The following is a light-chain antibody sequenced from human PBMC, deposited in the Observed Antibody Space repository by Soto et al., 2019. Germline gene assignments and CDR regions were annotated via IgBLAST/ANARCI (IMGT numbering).Light chain of an antibody. CDR2: STN. Sequence: QAVVTQEPSFSVSPGGTVTLTCGLSSGSVSTSYYPSWYQQTPGQAPRTLIYSTNTRSSGVPDRFSGSILGNKAALTITGAQADDESDYYCVLYMGVRFGGGTKLTVL. J-gene: IGLJ7*01. CDR3: VLYMGVR. CDR1: SGSVSTSYY. V-gene: IGLV8-61*01.